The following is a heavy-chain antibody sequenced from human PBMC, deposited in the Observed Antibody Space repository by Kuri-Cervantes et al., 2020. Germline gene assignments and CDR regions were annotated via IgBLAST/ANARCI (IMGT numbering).Heavy chain of an antibody. CDR2: ISSSSSYI. J-gene: IGHJ6*02. Sequence: GESLKISCAASGFTFSSYSMNWVRQAPGKGLEWVSSISSSSSYIYYADSVKGRFTISRDNAKNSLYLQMNSLRAEGTAVYYCAKQITAWDYYYGMDVWGQGTTVTVSS. CDR3: AKQITAWDYYYGMDV. V-gene: IGHV3-21*01. D-gene: IGHD3-16*01. CDR1: GFTFSSYS.